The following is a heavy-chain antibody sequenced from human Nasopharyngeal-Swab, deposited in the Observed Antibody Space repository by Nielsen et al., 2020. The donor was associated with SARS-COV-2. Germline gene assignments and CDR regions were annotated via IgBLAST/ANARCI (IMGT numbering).Heavy chain of an antibody. V-gene: IGHV4-59*01. Sequence: SETLSLTCTVSGASITSSYWTWIRQSPGKGLERVASTSYSGKNSYNPSLLTRLTISIDTSRNQVSLKLKSVTAADTALYYCARDLYASGSYGWFDPWGQGTLVTVSS. J-gene: IGHJ5*02. CDR2: TSYSGKN. CDR1: GASITSSY. D-gene: IGHD3-10*01. CDR3: ARDLYASGSYGWFDP.